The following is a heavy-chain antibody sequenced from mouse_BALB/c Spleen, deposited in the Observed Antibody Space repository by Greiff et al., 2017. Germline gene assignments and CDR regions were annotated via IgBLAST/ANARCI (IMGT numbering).Heavy chain of an antibody. CDR3: ARWGDAMDY. V-gene: IGHV5-17*02. CDR2: ISSGSSTI. J-gene: IGHJ4*01. CDR1: GFTFSSFG. Sequence: EVQLQESGGGLVQPGGSRKLSCAASGFTFSSFGMHWVRQAPEKGLEWVAYISSGSSTIYYADTVKGRFTISRDNPKNTLFLQMTSLRSEDTAMYYCARWGDAMDYWGQGTSVTVSS.